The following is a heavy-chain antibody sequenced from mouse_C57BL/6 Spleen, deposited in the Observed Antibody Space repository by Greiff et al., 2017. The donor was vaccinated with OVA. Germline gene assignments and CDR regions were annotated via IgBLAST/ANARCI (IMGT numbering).Heavy chain of an antibody. V-gene: IGHV2-9-1*01. D-gene: IGHD3-2*02. CDR2: IWTGGVT. J-gene: IGHJ3*01. CDR1: GFSLTSYA. Sequence: VKLMESGPGLVAPSQSLSITCTVSGFSLTSYAISWVRQPPGKGLEWLGVIWTGGVTNYHSALKSRLSIRQDNSKSQVFLKMNSLQTDDTARYYCARNLGTAQAQFAYWGQGTLVTVSA. CDR3: ARNLGTAQAQFAY.